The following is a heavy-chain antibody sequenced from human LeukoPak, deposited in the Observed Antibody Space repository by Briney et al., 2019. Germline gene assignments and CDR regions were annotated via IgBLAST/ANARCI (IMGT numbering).Heavy chain of an antibody. CDR3: ARHIRSAYTGYDNAFDI. V-gene: IGHV4-39*01. CDR2: IYNSANT. Sequence: PSETLSLTCTVAGDSISSRSYCWDWIRQPPGKGREWIGNIYNSANTHYNPSLKTRITMSVDTSNNQFSLKLNSVTAADTGTYYCARHIRSAYTGYDNAFDIWGQGTMVTVSS. CDR1: GDSISSRSYC. J-gene: IGHJ3*02. D-gene: IGHD5-12*01.